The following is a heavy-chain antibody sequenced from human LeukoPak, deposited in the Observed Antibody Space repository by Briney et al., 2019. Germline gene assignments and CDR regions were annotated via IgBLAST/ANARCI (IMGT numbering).Heavy chain of an antibody. D-gene: IGHD4-23*01. CDR3: VRTGKGYYYGMDV. Sequence: GGSLRLSCAASGFTFSSYSMNWVRQAPGKGLVWVSRINSDGSTTTYADSVKGRFTISRDNAKNTLYLQMNSLRAEDTAVYYCVRTGKGYYYGMDVWGQGTAVTVSS. J-gene: IGHJ6*02. CDR1: GFTFSSYS. CDR2: INSDGSTT. V-gene: IGHV3-74*03.